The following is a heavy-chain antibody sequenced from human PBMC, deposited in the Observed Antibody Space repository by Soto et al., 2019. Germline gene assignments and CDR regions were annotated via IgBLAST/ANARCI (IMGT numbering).Heavy chain of an antibody. Sequence: QVQLLQSGAEVKKPGASVKVSCKASGFTFTAYYVHWVRQATGQGLEWMGWMNPNTGDTYYAQKFQGRVSRTRDTSISTAYMELRGLTSDDTALYFCARDRPADYWGQGTLVTVSS. V-gene: IGHV1-2*02. CDR3: ARDRPADY. CDR1: GFTFTAYY. J-gene: IGHJ4*02. CDR2: MNPNTGDT.